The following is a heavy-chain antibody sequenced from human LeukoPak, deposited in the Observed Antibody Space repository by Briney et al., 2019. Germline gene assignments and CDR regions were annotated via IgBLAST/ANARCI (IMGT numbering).Heavy chain of an antibody. CDR1: GYTLTGLS. V-gene: IGHV1-24*01. J-gene: IGHJ3*02. CDR2: FDPEDGET. D-gene: IGHD4-17*01. Sequence: ASVKVSCKVSGYTLTGLSMHWVRQAPGKGLEWMGGFDPEDGETIYAQKFQGRVTMTEDTSTDTAYMELSSLRSEDTAVYYCATGTTVTTWGAFDIWAKGQWSPSLQ. CDR3: ATGTTVTTWGAFDI.